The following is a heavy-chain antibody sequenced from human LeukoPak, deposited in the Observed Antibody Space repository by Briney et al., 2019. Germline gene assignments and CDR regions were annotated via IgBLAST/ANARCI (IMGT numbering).Heavy chain of an antibody. D-gene: IGHD5-12*01. J-gene: IGHJ4*02. CDR1: GFTFSSYG. CDR2: ISYDGSNK. CDR3: AKGGVATIQDY. Sequence: GGSLRLSCAASGFTFSSYGMHWVRQAPGKGLEWVAVISYDGSNKYYADSVKGRFTISRDNSKNTLYLQMNSLRAEDTAVYYCAKGGVATIQDYWGQGTLVTVSS. V-gene: IGHV3-30*18.